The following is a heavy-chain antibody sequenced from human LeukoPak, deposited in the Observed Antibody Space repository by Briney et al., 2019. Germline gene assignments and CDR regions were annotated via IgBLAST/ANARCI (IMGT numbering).Heavy chain of an antibody. CDR2: IWYDGSNK. J-gene: IGHJ4*02. CDR1: GFTFSSYG. V-gene: IGHV3-33*01. Sequence: GGSLRLSCAASGFTFSSYGMHWVRQAPGKGLEWVAVIWYDGSNKYYADSVKGRFTISRDNSKNTLYLQMNSLRAEDTAVYYCARDGSYYDSGGYDYWGQGTLVTVSS. D-gene: IGHD3-22*01. CDR3: ARDGSYYDSGGYDY.